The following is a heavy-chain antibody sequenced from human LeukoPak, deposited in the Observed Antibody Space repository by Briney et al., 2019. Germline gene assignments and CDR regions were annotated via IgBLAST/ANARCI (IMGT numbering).Heavy chain of an antibody. CDR3: AKTEYYYDSSGYSGYFDY. CDR2: ISWNSGGI. CDR1: GFTFDDYA. Sequence: GGSLRLSCAASGFTFDDYAMHWVRQAPGKGLEWVSGISWNSGGIGYADSVKGRFTISRDNAKNSLYLQMNSLRAEDTALHYCAKTEYYYDSSGYSGYFDYWGQGTLVTVSS. V-gene: IGHV3-9*01. D-gene: IGHD3-22*01. J-gene: IGHJ4*02.